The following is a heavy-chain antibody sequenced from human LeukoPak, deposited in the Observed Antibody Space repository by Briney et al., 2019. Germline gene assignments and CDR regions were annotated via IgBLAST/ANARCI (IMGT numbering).Heavy chain of an antibody. CDR2: ISGNGVST. J-gene: IGHJ4*02. V-gene: IGHV3-23*01. Sequence: GGSLSLSCAASGFTFSRYAMSWVRQAPGKGLEWVSAISGNGVSTYYPDSVKGRFTISRDNPKNTLYLLMNSLRAEDTAVYYCAKDSVVVTAIWIMGPTTGDYWGQGTLVTVSS. CDR3: AKDSVVVTAIWIMGPTTGDY. CDR1: GFTFSRYA. D-gene: IGHD2-21*02.